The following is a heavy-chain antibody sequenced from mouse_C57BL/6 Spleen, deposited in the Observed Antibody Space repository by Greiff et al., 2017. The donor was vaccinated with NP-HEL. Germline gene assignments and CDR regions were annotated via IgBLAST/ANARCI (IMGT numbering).Heavy chain of an antibody. CDR1: GFNIKDDY. J-gene: IGHJ3*01. V-gene: IGHV14-4*01. D-gene: IGHD2-3*01. Sequence: VQLQQSGAELVRPGASVKLSCTASGFNIKDDYMHWVKQRPEQGLEWIGWIDPENGDTEYASKFQGQATITADTSSNTAYLQLSSLTSEDTAVYYCTTDDGYPFAYWGQGTLVTVSA. CDR3: TTDDGYPFAY. CDR2: IDPENGDT.